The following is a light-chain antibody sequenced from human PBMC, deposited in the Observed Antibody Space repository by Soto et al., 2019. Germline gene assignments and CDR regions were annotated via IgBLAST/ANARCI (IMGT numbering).Light chain of an antibody. J-gene: IGLJ2*01. CDR2: DVS. CDR3: SSCTSTSTV. Sequence: QSALTQPASVSGSPGQSITISCTGTSSDVGGYNYVSWYQQHPGRAPQLMIYDVSYRPSGVSNRFSGSKSGNTASLTISGVQADDEADYYCSSCTSTSTVFGGGTQLTVL. CDR1: SSDVGGYNY. V-gene: IGLV2-14*01.